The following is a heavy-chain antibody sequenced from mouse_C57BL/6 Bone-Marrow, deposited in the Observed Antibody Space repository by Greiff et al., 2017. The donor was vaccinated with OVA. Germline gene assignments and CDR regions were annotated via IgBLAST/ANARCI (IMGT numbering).Heavy chain of an antibody. D-gene: IGHD1-1*01. CDR2: IYPRSGNI. CDR3: ARGITTVVATSDY. Sequence: VQLQQFGVELARPGASVKLSCKAPGYTSTSYGLSWVKQRTGQGLEWIGEIYPRSGNIYSNEKFKGKATLTADKTSSTAYMELRSLTSEDSAVYFCARGITTVVATSDYWGQGTTLTVSS. CDR1: GYTSTSYG. V-gene: IGHV1-81*01. J-gene: IGHJ2*01.